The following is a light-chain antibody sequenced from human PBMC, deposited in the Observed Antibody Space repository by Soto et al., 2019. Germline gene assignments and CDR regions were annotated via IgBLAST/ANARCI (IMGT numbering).Light chain of an antibody. CDR2: GAS. Sequence: EIVLTQSPGTLSLSPGERATLSCRASKSVSSSSLAWYQQKPGQAPRPLIYGASSRATGIPDRFSGSGSGTDFTLTISRLEPEDFAVYYCQQYGNSLLTFGGGTKVE. CDR1: KSVSSSS. CDR3: QQYGNSLLT. J-gene: IGKJ4*01. V-gene: IGKV3-20*01.